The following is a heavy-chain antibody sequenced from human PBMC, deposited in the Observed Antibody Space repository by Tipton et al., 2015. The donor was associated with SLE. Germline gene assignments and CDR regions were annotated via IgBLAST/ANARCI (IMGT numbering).Heavy chain of an antibody. Sequence: TLSLTCTVSGGSISSSSYYWGWHRQPPGKGLEWIGYIYYSGSTYYNPSPRSRVTISGDTSKNQFSLKLSSVTAADTAVYYCARGNTIFGVGYWGQGTLVTVSS. J-gene: IGHJ4*02. CDR3: ARGNTIFGVGY. V-gene: IGHV4-31*03. CDR1: GGSISSSSYY. CDR2: IYYSGST. D-gene: IGHD3-3*01.